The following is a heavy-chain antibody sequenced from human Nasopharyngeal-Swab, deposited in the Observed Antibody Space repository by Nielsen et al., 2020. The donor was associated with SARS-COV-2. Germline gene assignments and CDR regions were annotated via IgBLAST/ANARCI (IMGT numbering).Heavy chain of an antibody. D-gene: IGHD3-10*01. CDR2: INADGSTT. Sequence: GESLKISCAASGFTFSTYWVHWVRQVPGVGLVWVSRINADGSTTDYADSVKGRFTISRDNAKNTLYLQMNSLRAEDTAVYYCARDVGGATDFRGQGTLVTVSS. CDR3: ARDVGGATDF. V-gene: IGHV3-74*01. CDR1: GFTFSTYW. J-gene: IGHJ4*02.